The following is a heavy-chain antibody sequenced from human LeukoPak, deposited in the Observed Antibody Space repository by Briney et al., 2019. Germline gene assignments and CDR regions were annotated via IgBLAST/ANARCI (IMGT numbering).Heavy chain of an antibody. CDR2: INHSGST. CDR1: GGSFSGYY. V-gene: IGHV4-34*01. Sequence: SETLSLTCPLYGGSFSGYYWSWIGHPPGKGLEWIVKINHSGSTNYHPSLKSRATISVDTSKNQFSLKLSSVTGADTAVYYCARVTVRGVPQHDYWGQGTLVSVPS. CDR3: ARVTVRGVPQHDY. D-gene: IGHD3-10*01. J-gene: IGHJ4*02.